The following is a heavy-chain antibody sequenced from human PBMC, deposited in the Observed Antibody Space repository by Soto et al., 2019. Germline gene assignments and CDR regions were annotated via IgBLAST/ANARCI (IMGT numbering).Heavy chain of an antibody. CDR3: ARDLLYYYDSSGYPDY. CDR1: GGTFSSYA. CDR2: IIPIFGTA. J-gene: IGHJ4*02. D-gene: IGHD3-22*01. Sequence: SVKVSCKASGGTFSSYAISWVRQAPGQGLEWMGGIIPIFGTANYAQKFQGRVTITRDTSASTAYMELSSLRSEDTAVYYCARDLLYYYDSSGYPDYWGQGTLVTVSS. V-gene: IGHV1-69*05.